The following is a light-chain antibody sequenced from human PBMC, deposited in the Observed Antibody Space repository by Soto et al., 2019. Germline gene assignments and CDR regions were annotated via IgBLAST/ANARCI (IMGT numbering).Light chain of an antibody. V-gene: IGKV3-20*01. Sequence: EIVLTQSPGTLSLSPGERATLSCRASQSVSSTYLAWYQQRPGQAPRLLIYGASSRATGIPDVFSGSGSGTDFTLTISRLEPEDFAVYYCHQYSSSSKTFGQGTKVEI. CDR1: QSVSSTY. CDR3: HQYSSSSKT. J-gene: IGKJ1*01. CDR2: GAS.